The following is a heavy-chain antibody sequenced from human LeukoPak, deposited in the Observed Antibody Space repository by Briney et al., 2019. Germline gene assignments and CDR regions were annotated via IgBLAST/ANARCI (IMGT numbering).Heavy chain of an antibody. J-gene: IGHJ4*02. CDR2: IKPGGSAK. V-gene: IGHV3-7*01. Sequence: PGGSLRLSCAASGFTFSSYWMSWVRQAPEKGLEWVANIKPGGSAKYYVDSVKGRFTISRDDAKSSLFLQMNSLRVEDTAIYYCAKIYCTTSSCYYDYWGQGTLVTVSS. D-gene: IGHD2-8*01. CDR3: AKIYCTTSSCYYDY. CDR1: GFTFSSYW.